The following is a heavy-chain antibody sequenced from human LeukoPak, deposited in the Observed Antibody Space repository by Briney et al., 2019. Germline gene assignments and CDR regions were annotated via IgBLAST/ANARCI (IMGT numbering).Heavy chain of an antibody. V-gene: IGHV4-39*01. J-gene: IGHJ3*02. CDR1: DESIRSSAYY. CDR2: IYYSGST. CDR3: ASEPYGSGSFLGAFDI. D-gene: IGHD3-10*01. Sequence: SETLSLTCAVSDESIRSSAYYWGWIRQPPGKGLEWIGSIYYSGSTYYNPSLKSRVTISIDTSKNQFSLKLSYVTAADTAVYYCASEPYGSGSFLGAFDIWGQGTMVTVSS.